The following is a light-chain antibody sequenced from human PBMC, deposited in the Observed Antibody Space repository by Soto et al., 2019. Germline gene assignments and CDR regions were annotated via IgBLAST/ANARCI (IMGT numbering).Light chain of an antibody. CDR1: SGHSSYI. Sequence: QPVLTQSSSASASLGSSVKLTCTLSSGHSSYIIAWHQQQTGKAPRYLMKLEGSGSYNKGSGVPDRFSGSSSGADRYLTISNLQSEDEADYYCANWDSNVVFGGGTKLTVL. CDR3: ANWDSNVV. J-gene: IGLJ2*01. CDR2: LEGSGSY. V-gene: IGLV4-60*03.